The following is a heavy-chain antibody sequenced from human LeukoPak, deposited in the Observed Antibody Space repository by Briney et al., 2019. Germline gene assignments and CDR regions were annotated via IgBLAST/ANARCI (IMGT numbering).Heavy chain of an antibody. CDR3: ARIGDSSGRYYYFDY. J-gene: IGHJ4*02. CDR2: VNPNSGGT. CDR1: GYTFTGCY. D-gene: IGHD3-22*01. V-gene: IGHV1-2*02. Sequence: ASVKVSCKASGYTFTGCYMYWVRQAPGQGLEWMGWVNPNSGGTNYAQKFQGRVTMTRDTSISTAYMELSRLRSDDTAVYYCARIGDSSGRYYYFDYWGQGTLVTVSS.